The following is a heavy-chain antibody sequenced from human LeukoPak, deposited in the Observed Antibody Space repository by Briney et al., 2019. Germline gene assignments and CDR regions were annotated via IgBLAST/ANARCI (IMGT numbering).Heavy chain of an antibody. J-gene: IGHJ3*02. D-gene: IGHD6-13*01. CDR2: ISGSGGST. CDR3: ATAPKRGRGSSWPYDAFDI. Sequence: PGGSLRLSCAASGFTFSSYAMSWVRQAPGKGLEWVSAISGSGGSTYYADSVKGRFTISRDNSKNTLYLQMNRLRAEDTAVYYCATAPKRGRGSSWPYDAFDIWGQGTMVTVSS. V-gene: IGHV3-23*01. CDR1: GFTFSSYA.